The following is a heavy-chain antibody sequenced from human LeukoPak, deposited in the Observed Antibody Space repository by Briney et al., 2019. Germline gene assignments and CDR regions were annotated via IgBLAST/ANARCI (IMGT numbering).Heavy chain of an antibody. V-gene: IGHV4-59*01. D-gene: IGHD5-24*01. J-gene: IGHJ3*02. CDR1: GGSISSYY. Sequence: SETLSLTCTVSGGSISSYYWSWIRQLPGKGLEWIGYIYYSGSTNYNPSLKSRVTISVDTSKNQFSLKLSSVTAADTAVYYCARAGYKHAFDIWGQGTMVTVSS. CDR2: IYYSGST. CDR3: ARAGYKHAFDI.